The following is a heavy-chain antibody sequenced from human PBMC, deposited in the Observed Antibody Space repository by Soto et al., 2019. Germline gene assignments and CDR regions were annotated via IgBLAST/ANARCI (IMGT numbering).Heavy chain of an antibody. CDR2: IYYSGST. D-gene: IGHD4-4*01. V-gene: IGHV4-30-4*01. CDR3: ARVTTVTTSNWFDP. CDR1: GGSISSGDYY. Sequence: PSETLSLTCTVSGGSISSGDYYWRWIRQPPGKGLEWIGYIYYSGSTYYNPSLKSRVTISVDTSKNQFSLKLRAVTAADTAVYYCARVTTVTTSNWFDPWGQGTLVTVSS. J-gene: IGHJ5*02.